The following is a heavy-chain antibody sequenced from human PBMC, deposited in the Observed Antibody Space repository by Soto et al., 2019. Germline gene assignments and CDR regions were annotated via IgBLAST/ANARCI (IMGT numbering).Heavy chain of an antibody. J-gene: IGHJ6*02. CDR2: ISSSSSYI. D-gene: IGHD2-15*01. V-gene: IGHV3-21*01. Sequence: GGSLRLSCAASGFTFSSYSMNWVRQAPGKGLEWVSSISSSSSYIYYADSVKGRFTISRDNAKNSLYLQMNSLRAEDTAVYYCARDGGSGGRYFDGMDVWDQGTTVTVSS. CDR3: ARDGGSGGRYFDGMDV. CDR1: GFTFSSYS.